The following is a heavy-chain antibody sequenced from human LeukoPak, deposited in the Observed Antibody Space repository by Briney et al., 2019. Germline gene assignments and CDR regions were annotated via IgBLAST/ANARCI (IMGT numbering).Heavy chain of an antibody. Sequence: GGSLRLSCAASGFTFSSYAMHWVRQAPGKGLEWVAVISYDGSNKYYADSVKGLFTISRDNSKNTLYLQMNSLRAEDTAVYYCARDPSFGVVTLNYYYYYMDVWGKGTTVTVSS. V-gene: IGHV3-30*04. CDR3: ARDPSFGVVTLNYYYYYMDV. CDR1: GFTFSSYA. J-gene: IGHJ6*03. CDR2: ISYDGSNK. D-gene: IGHD3-3*01.